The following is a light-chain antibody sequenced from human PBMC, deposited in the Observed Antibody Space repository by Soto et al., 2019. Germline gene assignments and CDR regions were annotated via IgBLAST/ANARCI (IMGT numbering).Light chain of an antibody. CDR2: EVS. V-gene: IGLV2-8*01. CDR1: SNDVGHSSF. Sequence: ALTQPPSASGSPGQSVTISCTGNSNDVGHSSFISWYQQHPGKGPKLIIYEVSKRPSGVPDRFSGSKSGNTASLSVSGLQDEDEADYFCNAQADNGKHVFGTGTQLTVL. J-gene: IGLJ1*01. CDR3: NAQADNGKHV.